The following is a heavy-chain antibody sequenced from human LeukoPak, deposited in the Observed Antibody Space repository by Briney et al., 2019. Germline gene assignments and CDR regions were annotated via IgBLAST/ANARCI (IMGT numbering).Heavy chain of an antibody. CDR1: GFTFKSYW. V-gene: IGHV3-30*03. D-gene: IGHD3-3*02. J-gene: IGHJ5*02. CDR3: VRDSRPPDSIHFWSVNLFDP. CDR2: ISYDGGND. Sequence: PGGSLRLSCAASGFTFKSYWMGWARQAPGKGLEWVAVISYDGGNDYYADSVKGRFTISRDNSKNTLYLQMNSLRPEDTAVYYCVRDSRPPDSIHFWSVNLFDPWGQGTLVTVSS.